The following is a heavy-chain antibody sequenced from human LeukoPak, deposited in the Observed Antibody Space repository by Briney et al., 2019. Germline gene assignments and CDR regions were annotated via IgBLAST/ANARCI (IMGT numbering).Heavy chain of an antibody. D-gene: IGHD6-13*01. CDR1: GYTFTGYY. CDR3: ARERYSSSVIDY. V-gene: IGHV1-2*02. J-gene: IGHJ4*02. CDR2: INPNSGGT. Sequence: ASVKVSCKASGYTFTGYYMHWVRQAPGQGLEWMGWINPNSGGTNYAQKFQGRVTMTRDTSISTAYMELSRLRSDDTAVYYCARERYSSSVIDYWGQGTLVTVSS.